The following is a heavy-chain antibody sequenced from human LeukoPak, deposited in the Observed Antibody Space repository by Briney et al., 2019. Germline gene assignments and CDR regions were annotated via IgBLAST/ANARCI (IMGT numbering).Heavy chain of an antibody. J-gene: IGHJ4*02. V-gene: IGHV4-61*01. CDR2: IYYSGST. D-gene: IGHD3-3*01. CDR1: GGSVSSGSYY. CDR3: ARGDFWSGRDY. Sequence: SETLSLTCTVSGGSVSSGSYYWSWIRQPPGKGPEWIGYIYYSGSTNYNPSLKSRVTISVDTSKNQFSLKLSSVTAADTAVYYCARGDFWSGRDYWGQGTLVTVSS.